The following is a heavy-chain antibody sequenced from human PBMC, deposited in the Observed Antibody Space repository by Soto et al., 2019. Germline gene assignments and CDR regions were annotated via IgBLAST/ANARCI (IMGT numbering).Heavy chain of an antibody. V-gene: IGHV1-18*01. J-gene: IGHJ3*01. Sequence: QVQLVQSGAEVKKPGASVRVSCKTSGYTFINYGITWVRQAPGQWLDWMGWLSAYNGDTSSSEKLQDRFTMTTDTSTNTVYMDMRSLTSDDTAVYYCARWSAIVGGAEAIDVWGQGTMVIGSS. D-gene: IGHD1-26*01. CDR2: LSAYNGDT. CDR3: ARWSAIVGGAEAIDV. CDR1: GYTFINYG.